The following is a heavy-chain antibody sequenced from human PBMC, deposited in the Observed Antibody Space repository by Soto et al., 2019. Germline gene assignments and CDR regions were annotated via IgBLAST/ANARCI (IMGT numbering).Heavy chain of an antibody. J-gene: IGHJ4*02. CDR1: GYSFTTYD. V-gene: IGHV1-8*01. CDR2: MDPNSGDT. Sequence: QVQLVPSGAEVDKPGASVKVSCKASGYSFTTYDINWLRQDTGQGLEWMGWMDPNSGDTGYAQKFQGRVTMTRDTSISTAYMELSSLRSDDTALYYCARNSRKTGDFDYWGQGTLVTVSS. D-gene: IGHD7-27*01. CDR3: ARNSRKTGDFDY.